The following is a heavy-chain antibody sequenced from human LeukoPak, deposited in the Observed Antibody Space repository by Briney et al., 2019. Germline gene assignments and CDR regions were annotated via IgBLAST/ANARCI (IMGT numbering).Heavy chain of an antibody. CDR3: ARGIAVAGTDNWFDP. D-gene: IGHD6-19*01. J-gene: IGHJ5*02. Sequence: ASVKVSCKASGGTFSSYAISWVRQAPGQGLEWMGGIIPIFGTANYAQKFQGRVTITTDESTSTAYMELSSLRSEDTAVYYCARGIAVAGTDNWFDPWGQGTLVTVSS. V-gene: IGHV1-69*05. CDR1: GGTFSSYA. CDR2: IIPIFGTA.